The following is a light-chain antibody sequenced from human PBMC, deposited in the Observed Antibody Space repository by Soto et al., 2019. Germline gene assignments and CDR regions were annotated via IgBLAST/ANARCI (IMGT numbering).Light chain of an antibody. CDR1: STDVGSFNL. CDR3: QSYDSSLSGWV. Sequence: QSVLTQPASVSGSPGQSVTISCTGTSTDVGSFNLVSWFQQHPGKAPRLIIYEVTKRPSGVPDRFSGSKSGTSASLAITGLLAEDEADYYCQSYDSSLSGWVFGGGTKVTVL. CDR2: EVT. J-gene: IGLJ3*02. V-gene: IGLV2-14*02.